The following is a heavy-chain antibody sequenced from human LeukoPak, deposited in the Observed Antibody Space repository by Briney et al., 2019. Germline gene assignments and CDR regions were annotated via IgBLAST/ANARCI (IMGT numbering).Heavy chain of an antibody. Sequence: GRSLRLSCAASGFTFSSYAMHWVRQAPGKWLEWVAVISYDGSNKYYADSVKGRFTISRDNSKNTLYLQMNSLRAEDTAVYYCARARGSLWFGELFDYWGQGTLVTVSS. CDR1: GFTFSSYA. D-gene: IGHD3-10*01. CDR2: ISYDGSNK. J-gene: IGHJ4*02. V-gene: IGHV3-30*04. CDR3: ARARGSLWFGELFDY.